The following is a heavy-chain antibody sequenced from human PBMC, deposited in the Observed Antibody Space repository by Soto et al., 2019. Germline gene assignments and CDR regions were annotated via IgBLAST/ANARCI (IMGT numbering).Heavy chain of an antibody. V-gene: IGHV3-21*01. D-gene: IGHD4-17*01. Sequence: GGSLRLSCAASGFTFSSYSMNWVRQAPGKGLEWVSSISSSSSYIYYADSVKGRFTISRDNAKNSLYLQMNSLRAEDMAVYYCARAGLGWKVDYWGQGTLVTVSS. CDR1: GFTFSSYS. J-gene: IGHJ4*02. CDR2: ISSSSSYI. CDR3: ARAGLGWKVDY.